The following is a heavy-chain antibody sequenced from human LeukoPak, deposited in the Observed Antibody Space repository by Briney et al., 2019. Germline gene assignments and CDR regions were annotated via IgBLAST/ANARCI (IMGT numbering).Heavy chain of an antibody. D-gene: IGHD5-24*01. Sequence: GGSLRLSCAASGFTFSNAWMSWVRQAPGKGLEWVGRIKSKTDGGTTDYAAPVKGRFTISRDDSKNTAYLQMNSLKTEDTAVYYCTRRSGRDGYSDYYFDYWGQGTLVTVSS. CDR1: GFTFSNAW. J-gene: IGHJ4*02. CDR2: IKSKTDGGTT. CDR3: TRRSGRDGYSDYYFDY. V-gene: IGHV3-15*01.